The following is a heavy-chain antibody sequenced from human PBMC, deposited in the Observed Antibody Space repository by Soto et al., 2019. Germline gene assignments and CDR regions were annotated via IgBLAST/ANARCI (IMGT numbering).Heavy chain of an antibody. Sequence: GGSLRLSCAASGFTFSSYGMHWVRQAPGKGLEWVAVISYDGSNKYYADSVKGRFTISRDNSKNTLYLQMNSLRAEDTAVYYCAKPDDYGVPSYWGQGTLVTVSS. V-gene: IGHV3-30*18. D-gene: IGHD4-17*01. J-gene: IGHJ4*02. CDR1: GFTFSSYG. CDR3: AKPDDYGVPSY. CDR2: ISYDGSNK.